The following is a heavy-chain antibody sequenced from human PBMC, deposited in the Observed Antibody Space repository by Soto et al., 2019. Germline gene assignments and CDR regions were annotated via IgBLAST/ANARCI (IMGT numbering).Heavy chain of an antibody. V-gene: IGHV4-30-4*01. J-gene: IGHJ6*02. Sequence: SETLSLTCTVSGGSISSGDYYWSWIRQPPGKGLEWIGYIYYSWSTYYNPSLKSRVTISLDTSKNQFSLKLSSVTAADTAVYYCAREGYRKYNYYGMDVWGQGTTVTVSS. CDR2: IYYSWST. CDR1: GGSISSGDYY. D-gene: IGHD5-18*01. CDR3: AREGYRKYNYYGMDV.